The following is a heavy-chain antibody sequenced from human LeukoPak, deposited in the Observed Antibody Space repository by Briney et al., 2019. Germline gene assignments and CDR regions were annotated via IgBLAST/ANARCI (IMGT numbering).Heavy chain of an antibody. D-gene: IGHD3-22*01. CDR1: GFTFTDYF. CDR3: ARDRGWRTSGYYLYHFDY. Sequence: RGGSLRLSCVASGFTFTDYFMSWVRQAPGKGLEWVASIKHNGGEKYYVNSVKGRFTISRDNAKNSLYLEMSSPRVEDTAVYYCARDRGWRTSGYYLYHFDYWGQGTLVTFAS. CDR2: IKHNGGEK. J-gene: IGHJ4*02. V-gene: IGHV3-7*01.